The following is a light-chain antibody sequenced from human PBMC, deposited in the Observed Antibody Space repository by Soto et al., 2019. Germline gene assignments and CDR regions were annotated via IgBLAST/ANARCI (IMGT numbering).Light chain of an antibody. J-gene: IGKJ1*01. CDR2: GAS. CDR1: QNLRSS. CDR3: QQYNIWPQT. Sequence: VMTQSPATLSVSPLERSTLSGRASQNLRSSLAWYQQKPGQAPRLLIYGASTRATGIPARFSGSGSGTEFTLTISSLQSEDFAVYFCQQYNIWPQTFGQGTKV. V-gene: IGKV3-15*01.